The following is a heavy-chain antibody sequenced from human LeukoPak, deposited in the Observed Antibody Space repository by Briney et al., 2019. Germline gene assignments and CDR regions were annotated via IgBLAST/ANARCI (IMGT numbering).Heavy chain of an antibody. CDR1: GFTFSSYG. J-gene: IGHJ4*02. V-gene: IGHV3-48*01. D-gene: IGHD6-13*01. CDR3: ARVPYASSWDS. Sequence: PGRSLRLSCAGSGFTFSSYGMHWVRQAPGKGLEWVSYIGYDGNTIYYADSVKGRFTISRDNAKNSLYLQMNSLRVDDTAVYYCARVPYASSWDSWGQGTLVTVSS. CDR2: IGYDGNTI.